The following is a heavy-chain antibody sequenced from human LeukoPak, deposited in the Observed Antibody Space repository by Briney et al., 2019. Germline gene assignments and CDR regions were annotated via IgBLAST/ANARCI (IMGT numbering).Heavy chain of an antibody. CDR3: ARDRVGYSYFDL. D-gene: IGHD1-26*01. CDR1: DGSISSGSYY. V-gene: IGHV4-61*02. J-gene: IGHJ2*01. Sequence: SETLSLTCTVSDGSISSGSYYWSWIRQPAGKGLEWIGRIYTSGSTNYNPSLKSRVTISVDTSKNQFSLKLSSVTAADTAVYYCARDRVGYSYFDLWGRGTLVTVSS. CDR2: IYTSGST.